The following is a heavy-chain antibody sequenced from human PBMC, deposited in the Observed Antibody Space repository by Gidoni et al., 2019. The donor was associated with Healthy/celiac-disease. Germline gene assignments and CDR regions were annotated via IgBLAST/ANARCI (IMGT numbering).Heavy chain of an antibody. CDR1: GGSFSCYY. Sequence: QVQLQQWVAGLLKPSATLSLTCAVYGGSFSCYYLSWLRQPPVKGLEWIGEINHSGSTNYPPSLKSRVTISVDTSKNQFSLKLSSVTAADTAVYYCARRRRAVAEHDYWGQGTLVTVSS. D-gene: IGHD6-19*01. CDR2: INHSGST. V-gene: IGHV4-34*01. J-gene: IGHJ4*02. CDR3: ARRRRAVAEHDY.